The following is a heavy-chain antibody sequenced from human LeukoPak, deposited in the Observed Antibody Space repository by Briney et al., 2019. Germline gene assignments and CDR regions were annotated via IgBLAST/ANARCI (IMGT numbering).Heavy chain of an antibody. Sequence: GESLKISCKGSGYSFTSYWIGWVRQMPGKGLEWMGIIYPGDSDTRYSPSFQGQVTISADKSISTAYLQWSSLKASDTAMYYCARTREWQWPLPYWFDPWGQGTLVTVSS. V-gene: IGHV5-51*01. CDR1: GYSFTSYW. J-gene: IGHJ5*02. D-gene: IGHD6-19*01. CDR2: IYPGDSDT. CDR3: ARTREWQWPLPYWFDP.